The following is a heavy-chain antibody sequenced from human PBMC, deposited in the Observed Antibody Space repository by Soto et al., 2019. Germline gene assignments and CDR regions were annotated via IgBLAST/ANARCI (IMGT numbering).Heavy chain of an antibody. V-gene: IGHV3-53*01. Sequence: PXGSLLLSCAASGFTVSSNYMSWVRQAPGKGLEWVSVIYSGGSTYYADSVKGRFTISRDNSKNTLYLQMNSLRAEDTAVYYCARDSYYYDSSGLNWGQGTLVTVSS. CDR1: GFTVSSNY. CDR3: ARDSYYYDSSGLN. J-gene: IGHJ4*02. D-gene: IGHD3-22*01. CDR2: IYSGGST.